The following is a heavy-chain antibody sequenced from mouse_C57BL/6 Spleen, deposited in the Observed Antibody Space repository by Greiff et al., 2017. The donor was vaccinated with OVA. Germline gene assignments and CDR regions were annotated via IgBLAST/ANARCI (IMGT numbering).Heavy chain of an antibody. J-gene: IGHJ2*01. CDR2: IYPSDSET. CDR3: ARREYDDDGPFFDY. CDR1: GYTFTSYW. D-gene: IGHD2-4*01. V-gene: IGHV1-61*01. Sequence: QVQLQQPGAELVRPGSSVKLSCKASGYTFTSYWMDWVKQRPGQGLEWIGNIYPSDSETHYNQKFKDKATLTVDKSSSTAYMQLSSLTSEDSAVYYCARREYDDDGPFFDYWGQGTTLTVSS.